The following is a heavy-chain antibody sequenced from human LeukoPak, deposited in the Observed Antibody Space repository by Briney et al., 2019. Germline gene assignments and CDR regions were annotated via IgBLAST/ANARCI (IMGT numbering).Heavy chain of an antibody. Sequence: GGSLRLSCAASGFTFSGYWMHWVRQAPGKGLVWVPRIDSDGSRTTYAHSVKGRFTISRDNAKNTLYLQMNSLRAEDTAVYYCARTYGGFDYWGQGTLVTVSS. CDR2: IDSDGSRT. D-gene: IGHD4-23*01. CDR3: ARTYGGFDY. V-gene: IGHV3-74*01. J-gene: IGHJ4*02. CDR1: GFTFSGYW.